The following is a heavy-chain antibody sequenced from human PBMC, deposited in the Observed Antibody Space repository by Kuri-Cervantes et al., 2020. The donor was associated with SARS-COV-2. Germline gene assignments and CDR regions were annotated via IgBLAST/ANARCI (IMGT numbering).Heavy chain of an antibody. D-gene: IGHD2-15*01. Sequence: GGSLRLSCAASGFTFSSYEMNWVRQAPGKGLEWVSGISWNSGSIGYADSVKGRFTISRDNAKNSLYLQMNSLRAEDTALYYCARRGSETFGMDVWGQGTTVTVSS. CDR2: ISWNSGSI. CDR3: ARRGSETFGMDV. J-gene: IGHJ6*02. V-gene: IGHV3-9*01. CDR1: GFTFSSYE.